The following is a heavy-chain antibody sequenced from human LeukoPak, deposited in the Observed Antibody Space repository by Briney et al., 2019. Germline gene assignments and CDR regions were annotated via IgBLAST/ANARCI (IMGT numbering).Heavy chain of an antibody. CDR1: GFTVSTDY. J-gene: IGHJ4*02. Sequence: GGSLRLSCVASGFTVSTDYMSWVRQAPGKGLEWVSLIYSGGSTYYADSVKGRFTISRDSSKNTLYLQMNSLRAEDTAAYYCARGKGWSSPFDHWGQGTLVTVSS. D-gene: IGHD1-26*01. V-gene: IGHV3-66*01. CDR2: IYSGGST. CDR3: ARGKGWSSPFDH.